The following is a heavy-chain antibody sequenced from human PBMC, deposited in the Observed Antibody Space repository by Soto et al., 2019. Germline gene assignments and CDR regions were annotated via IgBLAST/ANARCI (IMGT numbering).Heavy chain of an antibody. Sequence: SETLSLTCTVSGASIRSSAYWGWIRQPPGKGLEWIGGIYSIGNTYYNPSLKSGVTISADTSKNQFSLNLISVTAADTAVYYCRRSSRYSTDVWGQGITVTVSS. CDR3: RRSSRYSTDV. D-gene: IGHD6-19*01. J-gene: IGHJ6*02. V-gene: IGHV4-39*01. CDR2: IYSIGNT. CDR1: GASIRSSAY.